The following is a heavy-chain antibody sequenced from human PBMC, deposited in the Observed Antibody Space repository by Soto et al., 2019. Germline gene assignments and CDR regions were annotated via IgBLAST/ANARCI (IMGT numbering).Heavy chain of an antibody. CDR3: ARVYSYRFGYFDY. Sequence: SETLSLTCTVSGGSISSGDYYWSWIRQPPGKGLEWIGYIYYSGSTYYNPSLKSRVTISVDTFKNQFSLKLSSVTAADTAVYYCARVYSYRFGYFDYWGQGTLVTVSS. J-gene: IGHJ4*02. V-gene: IGHV4-30-4*01. D-gene: IGHD5-18*01. CDR2: IYYSGST. CDR1: GGSISSGDYY.